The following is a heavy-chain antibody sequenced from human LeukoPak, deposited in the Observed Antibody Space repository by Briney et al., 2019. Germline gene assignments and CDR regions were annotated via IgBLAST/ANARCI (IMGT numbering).Heavy chain of an antibody. D-gene: IGHD2-2*01. CDR1: GYTLTDLS. CDR3: ANHCSSTSCSTNY. Sequence: SVKVSCKVSGYTLTDLSMHWVRQAPGQGLEWMGGIIPIFGTANYAQKFQGRVTITADESTSTAYMELSSLRSEDTAVYYCANHCSSTSCSTNYWGQGTLVTVSS. J-gene: IGHJ4*02. V-gene: IGHV1-69*13. CDR2: IIPIFGTA.